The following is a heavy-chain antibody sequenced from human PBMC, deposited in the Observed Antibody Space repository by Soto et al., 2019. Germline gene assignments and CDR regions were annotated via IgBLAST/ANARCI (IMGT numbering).Heavy chain of an antibody. Sequence: SETLSLTCTVSGGSISNYYWSWIRQPPGKGLEWIGYIYYSGSTNYNPSLKSRVTISVDTSKNQFSLKLSSVTAADTAVYYCARRTRYYDSSGYFNWFDPWGQGTLVTVSS. CDR3: ARRTRYYDSSGYFNWFDP. V-gene: IGHV4-59*08. J-gene: IGHJ5*02. D-gene: IGHD3-22*01. CDR2: IYYSGST. CDR1: GGSISNYY.